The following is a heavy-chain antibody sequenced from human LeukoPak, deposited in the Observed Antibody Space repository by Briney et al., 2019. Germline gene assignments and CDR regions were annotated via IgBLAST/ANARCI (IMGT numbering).Heavy chain of an antibody. D-gene: IGHD3-10*01. Sequence: ASVTVSCTASGYTFTSYGIGWVRQAPGQGLEWMGWVSAYNGNTKYAQKLQGRVTLITDTSTSPDYMELRSLRSDDTAVYYIARNNMVRGVFYYYYYMDVWGKGTTVTVSS. CDR1: GYTFTSYG. CDR3: ARNNMVRGVFYYYYYMDV. CDR2: VSAYNGNT. J-gene: IGHJ6*03. V-gene: IGHV1-18*01.